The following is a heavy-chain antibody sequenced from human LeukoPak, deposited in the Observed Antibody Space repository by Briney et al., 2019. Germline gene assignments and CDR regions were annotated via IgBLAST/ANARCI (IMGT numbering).Heavy chain of an antibody. J-gene: IGHJ4*02. CDR1: GGSFSGYY. CDR2: INHSGST. D-gene: IGHD3-22*01. V-gene: IGHV4-34*01. Sequence: SETLSLTCAVYGGSFSGYYWSWIRQPPGKGLEWIGEINHSGSTNYNPSLKSRVTISVDTSKNQFSLKLSSVTAADTAVYYCARAPTYYYDSSGYYRRGRCFDYWGQGTLVTVSS. CDR3: ARAPTYYYDSSGYYRRGRCFDY.